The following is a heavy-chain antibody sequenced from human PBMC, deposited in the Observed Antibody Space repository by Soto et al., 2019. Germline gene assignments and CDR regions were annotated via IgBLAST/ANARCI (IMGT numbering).Heavy chain of an antibody. CDR2: IHYSGAN. D-gene: IGHD4-17*01. Sequence: QVQLQESGPGLVKPSQTLSLTCTVSGGSISSGTYYWSWIRQPPGKRLEWIGYIHYSGANYYNPSLKSRLTIAIDTSKNQFSLKLTSVTAADTAVYYCARGDYHVYRGDDYWGQGTLVTVSS. V-gene: IGHV4-31*03. CDR1: GGSISSGTYY. J-gene: IGHJ4*02. CDR3: ARGDYHVYRGDDY.